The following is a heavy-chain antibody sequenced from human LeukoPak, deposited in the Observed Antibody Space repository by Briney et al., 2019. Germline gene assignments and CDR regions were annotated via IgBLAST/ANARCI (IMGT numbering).Heavy chain of an antibody. J-gene: IGHJ6*02. Sequence: SETLSLTCSVSGGSISSYYWSWIRQPAGKGLEWIGRIYISGSTNYNPSLKSRVTISVDTSKNQFSLKLSSVTAADTAVYYCARFRTAVAVYYYYYGMDVWGQGTTVTVSS. CDR1: GGSISSYY. CDR3: ARFRTAVAVYYYYYGMDV. V-gene: IGHV4-4*07. CDR2: IYISGST. D-gene: IGHD6-19*01.